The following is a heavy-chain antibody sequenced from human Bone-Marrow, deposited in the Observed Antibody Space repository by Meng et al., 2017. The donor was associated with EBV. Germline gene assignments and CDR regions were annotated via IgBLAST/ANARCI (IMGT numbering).Heavy chain of an antibody. J-gene: IGHJ4*02. D-gene: IGHD3-10*01. CDR3: ASESGRGFTPDY. Sequence: QVEVVEAGAKGKKAGASVMVSCRTSGGTFRSDAVSWVRQAPGQGLEWMGGLIPMSDAPHYAQKFQGRVTITADESTSTHYMDLSGLRSDDTALYYCASESGRGFTPDYWGQGTLVTVSS. CDR2: LIPMSDAP. V-gene: IGHV1-69*01. CDR1: GGTFRSDA.